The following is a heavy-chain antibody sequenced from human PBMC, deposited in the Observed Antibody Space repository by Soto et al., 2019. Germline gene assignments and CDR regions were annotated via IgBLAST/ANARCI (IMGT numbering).Heavy chain of an antibody. V-gene: IGHV3-23*01. J-gene: IGHJ4*02. CDR2: ISGSGGST. D-gene: IGHD3-22*01. CDR3: AKDLLSYDSSGYYFDY. Sequence: EVQLLESGGGLVQPGGSLRLSCAASGFTFSSYAMSWVRQAPGKGLEWVSAISGSGGSTYYADSVKGRFTISRDNSKNTLYLQMNSLRAEDTAVYCCAKDLLSYDSSGYYFDYWGQGTLVTVSS. CDR1: GFTFSSYA.